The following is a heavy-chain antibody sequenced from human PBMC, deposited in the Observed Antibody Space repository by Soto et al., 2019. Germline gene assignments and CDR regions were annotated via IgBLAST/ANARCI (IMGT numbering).Heavy chain of an antibody. CDR2: ISAYNGNT. V-gene: IGHV1-18*01. J-gene: IGHJ6*02. CDR1: GYTFTSYG. Sequence: ASVKVSCKASGYTFTSYGISWVRQAPGQGLEWMGWISAYNGNTNYAQKLQGRVTMTTDTSMSTAYMELRSLRSDDTAVYYCARDGGGYCGGGSCYRADYGMDVWGQGTTVTVSS. D-gene: IGHD2-15*01. CDR3: ARDGGGYCGGGSCYRADYGMDV.